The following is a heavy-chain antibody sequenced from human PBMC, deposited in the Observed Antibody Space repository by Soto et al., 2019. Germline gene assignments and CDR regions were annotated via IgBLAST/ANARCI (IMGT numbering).Heavy chain of an antibody. CDR3: ARPYYHGSGSYGEPRGY. CDR2: ISSSGTTI. Sequence: QVQLVESGGGLVKPGGSLRLSCTVSGFSISDYYMSWIRQAPGKGLEWVSYISSSGTTIYYADSVKGRFTISRDNAKNSLYLQMNSLRAEDTAVYYCARPYYHGSGSYGEPRGYWGQGTLVTVSS. CDR1: GFSISDYY. D-gene: IGHD3-10*01. V-gene: IGHV3-11*01. J-gene: IGHJ4*02.